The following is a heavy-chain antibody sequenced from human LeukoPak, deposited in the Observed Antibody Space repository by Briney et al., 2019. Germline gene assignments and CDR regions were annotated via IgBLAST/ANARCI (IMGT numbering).Heavy chain of an antibody. V-gene: IGHV4-4*07. D-gene: IGHD4-17*01. Sequence: SETLSLTCTVSGGSFNIYYWNWIRQPAGKGLKWIGRIYSSGSTNYSPSLKSRVTMSVDTSKNQFSLKLTSVTAADTAVCYCARWTTVTRAFDYWGQGTLVTVSS. J-gene: IGHJ4*02. CDR2: IYSSGST. CDR3: ARWTTVTRAFDY. CDR1: GGSFNIYY.